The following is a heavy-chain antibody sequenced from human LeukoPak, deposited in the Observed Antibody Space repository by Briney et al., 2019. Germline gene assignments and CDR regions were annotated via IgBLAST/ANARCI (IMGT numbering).Heavy chain of an antibody. CDR1: GGSISNNNYF. J-gene: IGHJ5*02. CDR2: LLYSGFT. CDR3: ARESTGFGEFVWFDP. V-gene: IGHV4-39*07. Sequence: SETLSLTCSVSGGSISNNNYFWGWIRQPPGKGLEWIGGLLYSGFTYYHPSLKSRVTISIDTSKNQFSLKLTSVTAADTAVYYCARESTGFGEFVWFDPWGQGTQVTVSS. D-gene: IGHD3-10*01.